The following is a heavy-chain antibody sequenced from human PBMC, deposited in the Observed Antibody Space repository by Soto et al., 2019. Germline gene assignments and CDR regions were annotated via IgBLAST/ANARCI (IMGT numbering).Heavy chain of an antibody. V-gene: IGHV3-23*01. CDR3: AKDGEGVYYYDSSAFDY. J-gene: IGHJ4*02. D-gene: IGHD3-22*01. CDR1: GFTFSSYA. Sequence: GGSLRLSCAASGFTFSSYAMSWVRQAPGKGLEWVSAISGSGGSTYYADSVKGRFTISRDNSKNTLYLQMNSLRAEDTAVYYCAKDGEGVYYYDSSAFDYWGQGTLVTVSS. CDR2: ISGSGGST.